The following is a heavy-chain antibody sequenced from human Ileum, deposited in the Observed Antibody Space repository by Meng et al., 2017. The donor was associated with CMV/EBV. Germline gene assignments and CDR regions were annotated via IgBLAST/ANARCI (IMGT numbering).Heavy chain of an antibody. CDR1: GGSINSSYW. CDR2: IYHSEST. Sequence: CAVCGGSINSSYWWTWDRQPPEKRLEWIAEIYHSESTSYNPYLRSRVTISVDTFKNHFSLRLKSVTAADTAVYYCARVRTPSAIDYWGQGSLVTVSS. D-gene: IGHD2-2*02. V-gene: IGHV4-4*02. CDR3: ARVRTPSAIDY. J-gene: IGHJ4*02.